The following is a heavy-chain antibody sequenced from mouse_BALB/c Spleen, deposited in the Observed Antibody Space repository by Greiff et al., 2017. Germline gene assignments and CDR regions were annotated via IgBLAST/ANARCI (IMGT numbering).Heavy chain of an antibody. CDR2: ISSGGSYT. CDR1: GFTFSSYG. Sequence: EVKLVESGGDLVKPGGSLKLSCAASGFTFSSYGMSWVRQTPDKRLEWVATISSGGSYTYYPDSVKGRFTISRDNAKNTLYLQMSSLKSEDTAMYYCARHAPAMDYWGQGTSVTVSS. J-gene: IGHJ4*01. CDR3: ARHAPAMDY. V-gene: IGHV5-6*01.